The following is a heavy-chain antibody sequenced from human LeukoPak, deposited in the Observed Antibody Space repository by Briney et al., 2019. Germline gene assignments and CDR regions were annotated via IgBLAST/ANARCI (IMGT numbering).Heavy chain of an antibody. V-gene: IGHV4-59*01. CDR2: IYYSGST. D-gene: IGHD2-2*02. CDR3: ARDRYPSMDV. CDR1: GGSISSYY. J-gene: IGHJ6*02. Sequence: SSETLSLTCTVSGGSISSYYWSWIRQPPGKGLEWIGYIYYSGSTNYNPSLKSRVTISVDTSKNQFSLKLSSVTAADTAAYYCARDRYPSMDVWGQGTTVTVSS.